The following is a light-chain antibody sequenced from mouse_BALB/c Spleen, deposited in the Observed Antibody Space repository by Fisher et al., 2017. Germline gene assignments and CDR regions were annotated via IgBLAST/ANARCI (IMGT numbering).Light chain of an antibody. V-gene: IGKV4-57-1*01. J-gene: IGKJ5*01. CDR1: SSVSSSY. CDR2: GTS. Sequence: DIVLTQSPAIMSASLGERVTMTCTASSSVSSSYLHWYQQKPGISPKPWIYGTSNLASGVPARFSGSGSGTSYSLTISSVEAEDAATYYCQQYSGYPLTFGAGTKLELK. CDR3: QQYSGYPLT.